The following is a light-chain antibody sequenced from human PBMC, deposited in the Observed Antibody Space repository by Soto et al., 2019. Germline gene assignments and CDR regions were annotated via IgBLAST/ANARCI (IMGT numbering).Light chain of an antibody. V-gene: IGKV1-39*01. CDR2: LAS. Sequence: DIQMTQSPSSLSASVGDRVTITCRASQSISSYLNWYQQKPGKAPKLLIYLASSLQSGVPSRFSGSGSGTDFTLTISSLQPEDFATYYCQQSYSTPPTFGQGTKLEIK. CDR1: QSISSY. J-gene: IGKJ2*01. CDR3: QQSYSTPPT.